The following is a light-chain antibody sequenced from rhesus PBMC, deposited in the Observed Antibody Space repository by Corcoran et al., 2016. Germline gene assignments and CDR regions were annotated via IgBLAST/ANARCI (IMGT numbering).Light chain of an antibody. V-gene: IGKV3-42*03. J-gene: IGKJ3*01. Sequence: EIVLTQSPATLSLSPGERATLSCRASQSVSSSLAWYQQKPEQSPRLLIYVAYSRATGIPDRFRCSGSGTDFTLTISSLEPEYFAVYYCQQYSNWPFTFGPGTKLDIK. CDR3: QQYSNWPFT. CDR1: QSVSSS. CDR2: VAY.